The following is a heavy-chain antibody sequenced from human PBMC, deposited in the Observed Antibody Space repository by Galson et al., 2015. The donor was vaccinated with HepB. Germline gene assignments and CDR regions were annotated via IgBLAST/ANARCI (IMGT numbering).Heavy chain of an antibody. J-gene: IGHJ6*03. D-gene: IGHD3-16*01. V-gene: IGHV3-7*01. Sequence: SLRLSCAASGFSFRTEWMSWVRQAPGKGPEWVANIKEDGSEENYVDSVRGRFTISRDNAKNSMYLQMNSLRVEDTAVYYCARGRGSRAYYDYYMDVWGEGTTVTVSS. CDR2: IKEDGSEE. CDR3: ARGRGSRAYYDYYMDV. CDR1: GFSFRTEW.